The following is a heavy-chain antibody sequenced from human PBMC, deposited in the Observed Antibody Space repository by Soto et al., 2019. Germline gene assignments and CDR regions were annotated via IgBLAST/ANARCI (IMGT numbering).Heavy chain of an antibody. CDR3: ARDRVYDILGAGYYGMDV. J-gene: IGHJ6*02. CDR1: GGSISSSNW. Sequence: QVQLQESGPGLVKPSGTLSLTCAVSGGSISSSNWWSWVRQPPGKGLEWIGEIYHSGSTNYNPSLKSRVTISVDKSKNKFSLKLSSVTAADTAVYYCARDRVYDILGAGYYGMDVWGQGTTVTVSS. D-gene: IGHD3-9*01. V-gene: IGHV4-4*02. CDR2: IYHSGST.